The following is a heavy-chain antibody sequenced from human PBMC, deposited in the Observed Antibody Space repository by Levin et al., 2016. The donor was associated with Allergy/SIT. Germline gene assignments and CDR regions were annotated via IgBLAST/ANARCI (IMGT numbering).Heavy chain of an antibody. D-gene: IGHD3-10*01. J-gene: IGHJ4*02. Sequence: WVRQAPGQGLEWMGRIIPILGIANYAQKFQGRVTITADKSTSTAYMELSSLRSEDTAVYYCARDPPYGSGSQYWGQGTLVTVSS. V-gene: IGHV1-69*04. CDR2: IIPILGIA. CDR3: ARDPPYGSGSQY.